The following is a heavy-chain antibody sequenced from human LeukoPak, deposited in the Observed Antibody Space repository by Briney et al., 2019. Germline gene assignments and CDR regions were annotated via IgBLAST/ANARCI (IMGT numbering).Heavy chain of an antibody. D-gene: IGHD3-22*01. CDR2: INPNSGGT. J-gene: IGHJ3*02. CDR3: ARGPDYYDSSGATFDI. V-gene: IGHV1-2*02. Sequence: ASVKVSCKASGYTFTGYYMHWVRQAPGQGLEWMGWINPNSGGTNYAQKFQGRVTMTRDMSTSTVYMELSSLRSEDTAVYYCARGPDYYDSSGATFDIWGQGTMVTVSS. CDR1: GYTFTGYY.